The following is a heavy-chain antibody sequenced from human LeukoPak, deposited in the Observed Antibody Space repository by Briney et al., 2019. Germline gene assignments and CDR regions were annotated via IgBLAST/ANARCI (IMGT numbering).Heavy chain of an antibody. Sequence: GGSLRLSCAASGFTFSSYAMHWVRQAPGKGLEWVAVISYDGSNKYYADSVKGRFTISRDNAKNSLYLQMNSLRAEDTAVYYRARDHHCSSTSCYFYYYYGMDVWGQGTTVTVSS. D-gene: IGHD2-2*01. CDR3: ARDHHCSSTSCYFYYYYGMDV. J-gene: IGHJ6*02. CDR1: GFTFSSYA. V-gene: IGHV3-30-3*01. CDR2: ISYDGSNK.